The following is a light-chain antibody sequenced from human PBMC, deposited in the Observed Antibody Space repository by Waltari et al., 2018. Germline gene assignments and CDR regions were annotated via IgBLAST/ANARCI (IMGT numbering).Light chain of an antibody. Sequence: VLTQSPATLSLSPGAGATLPCRASQSISTYLAWFQQRPGQAPRLLISDASNRAAGVPARFSGSGSGTDFTLSISSLEPDDFAVYYCHQRGSWPITFGQGTRLEIK. CDR2: DAS. CDR1: QSISTY. J-gene: IGKJ5*01. V-gene: IGKV3-11*01. CDR3: HQRGSWPIT.